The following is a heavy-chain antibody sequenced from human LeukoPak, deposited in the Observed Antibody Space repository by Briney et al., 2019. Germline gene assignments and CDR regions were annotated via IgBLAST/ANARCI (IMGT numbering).Heavy chain of an antibody. CDR1: GYTFTGYY. J-gene: IGHJ4*02. Sequence: ASVKVSCKAPGYTFTGYYMHWVRQAPGQGLEWMGWISAYNGNTNYAQKLQGRVTMTTDTSTSTAYMELRSLRSDDTAVYYCATSGLWFGVKRVMVYWGQGTLVTVSS. D-gene: IGHD3-10*01. CDR2: ISAYNGNT. V-gene: IGHV1-18*04. CDR3: ATSGLWFGVKRVMVY.